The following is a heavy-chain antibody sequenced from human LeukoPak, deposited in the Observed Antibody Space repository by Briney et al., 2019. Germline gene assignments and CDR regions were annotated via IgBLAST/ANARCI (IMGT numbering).Heavy chain of an antibody. J-gene: IGHJ4*02. CDR1: GFTFTSYE. CDR2: ISSSGSTI. V-gene: IGHV3-48*03. D-gene: IGHD3-22*01. CDR3: ARDSGNHYYDSSEIDY. Sequence: RGSLRLSCAPSGFTFTSYEMNWVRQAPGNGLEWVSYISSSGSTIYYADSVKGRFTISRDNAKNSLYLQMNSLRAEDTAVYYCARDSGNHYYDSSEIDYWGQGTLVTVSS.